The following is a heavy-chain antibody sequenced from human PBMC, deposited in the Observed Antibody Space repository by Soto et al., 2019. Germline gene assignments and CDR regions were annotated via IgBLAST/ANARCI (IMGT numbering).Heavy chain of an antibody. V-gene: IGHV4-34*01. J-gene: IGHJ6*02. CDR3: ARGNNWNYYVWYYYYGMDV. D-gene: IGHD1-1*01. CDR1: GGSFSGYY. CDR2: INHSGST. Sequence: SETLSLTCAVYGGSFSGYYWSWIRQPPGKGLEWIGEINHSGSTNYNPSLKSRVTISVDTSKNQFSLKLSSVTAADTAVYYCARGNNWNYYVWYYYYGMDVWGQGTTVTVSS.